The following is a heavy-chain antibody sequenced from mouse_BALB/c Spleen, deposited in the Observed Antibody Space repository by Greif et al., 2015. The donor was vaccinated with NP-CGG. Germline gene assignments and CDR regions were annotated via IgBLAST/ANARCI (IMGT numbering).Heavy chain of an antibody. J-gene: IGHJ3*01. CDR2: IWGDGST. D-gene: IGHD1-1*01. Sequence: VQGVESGPGLVAPSQSLSITCTVSGFSLTGYGVNWVRQPPGKGLEWLGMIWGDGSTDYNSALKSRLSISKDNSKSXVCLKMNSLQTDDTARYYCASSHYYGSSSWFAYWRQGTLLTVSA. CDR3: ASSHYYGSSSWFAY. V-gene: IGHV2-6-7*01. CDR1: GFSLTGYG.